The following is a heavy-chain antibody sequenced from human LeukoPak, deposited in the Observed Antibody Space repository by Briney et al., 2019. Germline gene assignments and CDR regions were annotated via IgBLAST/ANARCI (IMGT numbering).Heavy chain of an antibody. CDR2: ITSSSSYI. J-gene: IGHJ3*02. CDR3: AKSGGPYKHDAFDI. CDR1: GFTFSSYS. Sequence: PGGSLRLSCAASGFTFSSYSMNWVRQAPGKGLEWVSSITSSSSYIYYADSVKGRFTISRDNAKNPLYLQMNSLRGEDTAVYYCAKSGGPYKHDAFDIWGQGTMVTVSS. V-gene: IGHV3-21*04. D-gene: IGHD1-1*01.